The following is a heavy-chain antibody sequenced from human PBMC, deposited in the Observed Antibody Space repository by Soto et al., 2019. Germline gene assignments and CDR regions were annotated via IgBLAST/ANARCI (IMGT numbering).Heavy chain of an antibody. J-gene: IGHJ4*02. CDR1: GGTFSNDI. D-gene: IGHD5-12*01. CDR3: VRDSPIGSTYSGYDGIDY. CDR2: IIPLLEIA. V-gene: IGHV1-69*08. Sequence: QVQVVQSGAEVKKPGSSVKVSCKASGGTFSNDIITWVRQAPGQGLEWMGRIIPLLEIANYAQKFQGRVTITADKSTSTAYMELNSLRSEDTAVYYCVRDSPIGSTYSGYDGIDYWGQGTLVTVSS.